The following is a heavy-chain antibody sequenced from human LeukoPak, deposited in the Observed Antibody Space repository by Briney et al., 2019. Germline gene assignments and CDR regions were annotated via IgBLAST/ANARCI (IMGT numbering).Heavy chain of an antibody. CDR1: GYTFTSYY. CDR3: ARDQASETFDY. Sequence: GASVKVSCKASGYTFTSYYMHWVRQAPGQGLEWMGIINPSGGSTSYAQKFQGRATMTRDTSTSTVYMELSSLRSEDTAVYYCARDQASETFDYWGQGTLVTVSS. V-gene: IGHV1-46*01. J-gene: IGHJ4*02. CDR2: INPSGGST.